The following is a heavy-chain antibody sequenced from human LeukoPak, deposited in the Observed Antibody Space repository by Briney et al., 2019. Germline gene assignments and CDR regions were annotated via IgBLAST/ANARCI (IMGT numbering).Heavy chain of an antibody. CDR2: TRSKAYGGTT. Sequence: GGSLRLSCTTSGFTFGEYLISWFRQAPGKGLEWVGFTRSKAYGGTTEFAASVKDRFTISRDNSKNIAYLQMNSLKTEDAAVYYCARAQLLREFDCWGQGTLVAVSS. J-gene: IGHJ4*02. CDR1: GFTFGEYL. D-gene: IGHD6-6*01. V-gene: IGHV3-49*03. CDR3: ARAQLLREFDC.